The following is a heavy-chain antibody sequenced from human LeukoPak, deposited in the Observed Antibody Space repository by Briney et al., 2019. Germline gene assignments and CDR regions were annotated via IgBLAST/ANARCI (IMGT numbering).Heavy chain of an antibody. D-gene: IGHD3-3*01. J-gene: IGHJ3*02. CDR2: ISSSSSTI. CDR3: ARDWPYDFWSGTDAFDI. CDR1: GFTFSSYS. V-gene: IGHV3-48*01. Sequence: PGGSLRLSCAASGFTFSSYSMNWVRQAPGKGLEWVSYISSSSSTIYYADSVKGRFTISRDNAKNSLYLQMNSLRAEDTAVYYCARDWPYDFWSGTDAFDIWGQGTMVTVSS.